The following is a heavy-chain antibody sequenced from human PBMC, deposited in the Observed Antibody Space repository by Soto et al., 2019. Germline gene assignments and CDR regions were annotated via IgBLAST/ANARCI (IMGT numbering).Heavy chain of an antibody. CDR1: GASINTHY. J-gene: IGHJ4*02. V-gene: IGHV4-59*11. CDR2: VFYSGST. CDR3: GRSFGVPVDFFTY. D-gene: IGHD3-16*01. Sequence: SETLSLTCTVSGASINTHYWSWIRQSPGKGLEWIGQVFYSGSTNYNPSLKSRVTISIDTSTKQFSLKLTSVTAADTAVYYCGRSFGVPVDFFTYWGRGTVVPVSS.